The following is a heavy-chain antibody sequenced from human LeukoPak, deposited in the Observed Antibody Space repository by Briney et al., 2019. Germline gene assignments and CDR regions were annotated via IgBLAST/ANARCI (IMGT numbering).Heavy chain of an antibody. CDR3: AKEYYDYLWGSYRWYFDH. D-gene: IGHD3-16*02. CDR1: GFTFSSYG. Sequence: GGSLRLSCAASGFTFSSYGMTWVRQAPGKGLEGVAIISYDGSSKYSADSVKGRFTISRDNSKNTLYLQMNSLRVEDTAVYYCAKEYYDYLWGSYRWYFDHWGQGTLVTVSS. V-gene: IGHV3-30*18. J-gene: IGHJ4*02. CDR2: ISYDGSSK.